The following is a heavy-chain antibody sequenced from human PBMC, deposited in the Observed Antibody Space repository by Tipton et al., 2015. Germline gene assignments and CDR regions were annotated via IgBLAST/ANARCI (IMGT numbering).Heavy chain of an antibody. V-gene: IGHV6-1*01. CDR2: TYYRSKWYN. Sequence: GLVKPSQTFSLTCDISGDSVSSNSAAWNWIRQSPSRGLEWLGRTYYRSKWYNDYAESVKSRITFNADTSKNHFSLQLNSVTPEDTAVYYCAREWVAIFGLLVNAFDIWGQGTKVTVSS. D-gene: IGHD3/OR15-3a*01. J-gene: IGHJ3*02. CDR3: AREWVAIFGLLVNAFDI. CDR1: GDSVSSNSAA.